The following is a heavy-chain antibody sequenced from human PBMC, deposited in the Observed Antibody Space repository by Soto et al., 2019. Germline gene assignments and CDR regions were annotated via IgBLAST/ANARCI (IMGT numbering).Heavy chain of an antibody. J-gene: IGHJ4*02. CDR1: DGYISSSNW. CDR3: AREGGAVAGIDYFDY. Sequence: SETLSLTCAVSDGYISSSNWWSWVRQPPGKGLEWIGEIYHSGSTNYNPSLKSRVTISVDTSKNQFSLKLSSVTAADTAVYYCAREGGAVAGIDYFDYWGQGTLVTVSS. CDR2: IYHSGST. V-gene: IGHV4-4*02. D-gene: IGHD6-19*01.